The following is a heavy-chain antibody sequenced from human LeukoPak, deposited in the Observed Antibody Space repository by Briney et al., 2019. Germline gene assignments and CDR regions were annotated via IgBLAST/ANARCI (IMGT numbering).Heavy chain of an antibody. Sequence: SETLSLTCTVSGGSISSYYWSWIRQPPGKGLEWIGYIYYSGSTNYNPSLKSRVTISVDTSKNQFSLKLSSVTAADTAVYYCARAVVVAGYYYYGMDVWGQGTTVTVS. CDR1: GGSISSYY. J-gene: IGHJ6*02. D-gene: IGHD2-15*01. CDR2: IYYSGST. CDR3: ARAVVVAGYYYYGMDV. V-gene: IGHV4-59*01.